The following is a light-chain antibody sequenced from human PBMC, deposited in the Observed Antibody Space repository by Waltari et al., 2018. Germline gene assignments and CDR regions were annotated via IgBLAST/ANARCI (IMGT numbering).Light chain of an antibody. J-gene: IGKJ5*01. V-gene: IGKV4-1*01. CDR2: WAS. CDR1: QSALYRSDNKNY. CDR3: QQYYSSPVT. Sequence: DIVMTQSPDSLAVSLGERATINCTSSQSALYRSDNKNYLGWYQQKPGLPPKLLIYWASTRESGVPDRFSGSGSGTDFTLTISSLQAEDVAVYYCQQYYSSPVTFGQGTRLEIK.